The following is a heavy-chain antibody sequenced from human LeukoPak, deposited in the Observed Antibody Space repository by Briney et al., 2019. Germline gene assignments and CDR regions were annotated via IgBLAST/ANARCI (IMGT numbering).Heavy chain of an antibody. CDR3: ARSRLLSYYYCFDY. CDR2: ISSSSSYI. V-gene: IGHV3-21*01. CDR1: GFPFGVIL. D-gene: IGHD1-26*01. Sequence: GSLKLSLAPSGFPFGVILSNWSRQAPGKGLEWVSSISSSSSYIYYADSVKGRFTISRDNTKNSLYLQMNSVRAEDTAVYYSARSRLLSYYYCFDYWGQGTMVTVSS. J-gene: IGHJ4*02.